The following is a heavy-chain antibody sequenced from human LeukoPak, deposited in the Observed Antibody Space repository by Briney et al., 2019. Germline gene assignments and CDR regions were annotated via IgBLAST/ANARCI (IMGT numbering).Heavy chain of an antibody. J-gene: IGHJ6*03. Sequence: SETLSLTCAVYGGSFSGYHWTWIRQSPGKGLEWIGDINPSGSTYYNPSLKSRLTISVDTSKNQFSLKLRSVTAADTAVYYCARGRHDITMIVVVMASVSYYLDVWGKGTTVTVS. CDR1: GGSFSGYH. V-gene: IGHV4-34*01. CDR3: ARGRHDITMIVVVMASVSYYLDV. D-gene: IGHD3-22*01. CDR2: INPSGST.